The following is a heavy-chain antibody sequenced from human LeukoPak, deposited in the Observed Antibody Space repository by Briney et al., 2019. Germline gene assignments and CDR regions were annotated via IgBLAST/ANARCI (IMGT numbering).Heavy chain of an antibody. Sequence: SETLSLTCTVSGGSISSSSYYWGWIRQPPGKGLEWIGSIYYSGSTNYNPSLKSRVTISVDTSKNQFSLKLSSVTAADTAVYYCARIEFYGGNSVAFDIWGQGTMVTVSS. CDR3: ARIEFYGGNSVAFDI. CDR1: GGSISSSSYY. J-gene: IGHJ3*02. CDR2: IYYSGST. D-gene: IGHD4-23*01. V-gene: IGHV4-39*07.